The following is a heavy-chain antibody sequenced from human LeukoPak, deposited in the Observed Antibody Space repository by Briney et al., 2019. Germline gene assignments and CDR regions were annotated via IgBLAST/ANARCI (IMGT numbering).Heavy chain of an antibody. CDR3: AGDRTYSSSWDDY. CDR1: GGSFSGYY. CDR2: INHSGST. J-gene: IGHJ4*02. D-gene: IGHD6-13*01. Sequence: KASETLSLTCAVYGGSFSGYYWSWIRQPPGKGLEWIGEINHSGSTNYNPSLKSRVTISVDTSKNQFSLKLSSVTAADTAVYYCAGDRTYSSSWDDYWGQGTLVTVSS. V-gene: IGHV4-34*01.